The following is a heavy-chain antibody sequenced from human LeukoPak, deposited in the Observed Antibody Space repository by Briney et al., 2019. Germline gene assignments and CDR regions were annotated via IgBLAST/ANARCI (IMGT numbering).Heavy chain of an antibody. CDR3: ARGWKYFDY. CDR2: ISGTGSSI. CDR1: GFTFSNYN. Sequence: PGGSLRLSCAASGFTFSNYNIHWVRQAPGKGLEWVSYISGTGSSIYYTDSVKGRFTISRDNAKNSLYLQMNSLRAEDTAVYYCARGWKYFDYWGQGTLVTVSS. D-gene: IGHD1-1*01. J-gene: IGHJ4*02. V-gene: IGHV3-48*03.